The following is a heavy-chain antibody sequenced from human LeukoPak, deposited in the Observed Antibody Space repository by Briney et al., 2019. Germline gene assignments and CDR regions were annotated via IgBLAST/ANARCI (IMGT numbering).Heavy chain of an antibody. D-gene: IGHD6-6*01. V-gene: IGHV1-18*01. CDR1: GYTFRSYG. CDR2: ISAYNGNT. Sequence: ASVKVSCKASGYTFRSYGITWVRQAPGQGPEWMGWISAYNGNTNYAQNLQGRVTMTTDTSTSTAYMDLRSLRSDDTAVYYCARDGPYSSSYYFDYWGQGTLVTVSS. CDR3: ARDGPYSSSYYFDY. J-gene: IGHJ4*02.